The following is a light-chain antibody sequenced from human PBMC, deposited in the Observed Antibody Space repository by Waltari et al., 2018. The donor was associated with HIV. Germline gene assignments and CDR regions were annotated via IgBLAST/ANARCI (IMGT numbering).Light chain of an antibody. J-gene: IGLJ2*01. CDR2: QDV. V-gene: IGLV3-25*03. Sequence: SYDLTQAPSVSVTPGQTAKIPCSGDAFSRHFVSWYQQKPGQAPMMIIFQDVQRPSGIPARFSASTSGTIATLTISEVQAEDEADYYCQSAHNSHTIFGGGTKLTVL. CDR1: AFSRHF. CDR3: QSAHNSHTI.